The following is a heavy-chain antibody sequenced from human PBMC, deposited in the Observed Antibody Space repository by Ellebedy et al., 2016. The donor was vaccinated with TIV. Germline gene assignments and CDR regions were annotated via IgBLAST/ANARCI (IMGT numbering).Heavy chain of an antibody. D-gene: IGHD5-12*01. CDR3: ARGSYSGYVPSFDY. V-gene: IGHV3-74*01. J-gene: IGHJ4*02. CDR1: GFSFSSYW. Sequence: GESLKISCGASGFSFSSYWMHWVRQAPGKGLVWVSRLESDGDTINYAGSVKGRFTISRDNAKSTLYLQMNSLRAEDTAVYYCARGSYSGYVPSFDYWGQGTLVTVSS. CDR2: LESDGDTI.